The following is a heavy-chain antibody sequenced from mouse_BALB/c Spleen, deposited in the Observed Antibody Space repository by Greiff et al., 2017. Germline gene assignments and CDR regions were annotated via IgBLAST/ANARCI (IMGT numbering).Heavy chain of an antibody. Sequence: LQESGPELVKPGASVKMSCKASGYTFTSYVMHWVKQTPGQGLEWIGYINPYNDGTKYNEKFKGKATLTSDKSSSTAYMELSSLTSEDSAVYYCAREASLRPFAYWGQGTLVTVSA. CDR2: INPYNDGT. CDR1: GYTFTSYV. J-gene: IGHJ3*01. D-gene: IGHD1-2*01. CDR3: AREASLRPFAY. V-gene: IGHV1-14*01.